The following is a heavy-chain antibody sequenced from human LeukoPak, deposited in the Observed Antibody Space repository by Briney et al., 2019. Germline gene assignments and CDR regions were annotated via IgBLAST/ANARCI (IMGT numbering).Heavy chain of an antibody. CDR1: GYIFITYY. V-gene: IGHV1-46*01. J-gene: IGHJ6*03. Sequence: ASVKVSCKAPGYIFITYYIHWVRQAPGQGLEWMGIINPDGGRTSYAQKFQGRVTTTRDTSTSTVYMELSSLRSEDTAVYYCARDPYYDKSGSGDYYYYMDVWGEGTTVTVSS. D-gene: IGHD3-22*01. CDR3: ARDPYYDKSGSGDYYYYMDV. CDR2: INPDGGRT.